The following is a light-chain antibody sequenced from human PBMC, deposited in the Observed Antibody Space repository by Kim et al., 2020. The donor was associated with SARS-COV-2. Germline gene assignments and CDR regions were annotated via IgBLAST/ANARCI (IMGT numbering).Light chain of an antibody. CDR1: TSNIGTNY. CDR2: RIN. CDR3: AAWDDRRGAWE. J-gene: IGLJ3*02. Sequence: QSVLTQPPSVSGTPGQRVIISCSGTTSNIGTNYVYWYRQVPGAAPKLLISRINQRPSGVPDRFSGSNSGSSASLAISGLRPEDEADYYCAAWDDRRGAWEFGGGTQLTVL. V-gene: IGLV1-47*01.